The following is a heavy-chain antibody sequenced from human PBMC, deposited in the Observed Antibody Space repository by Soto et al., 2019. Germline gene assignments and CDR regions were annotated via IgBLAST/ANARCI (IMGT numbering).Heavy chain of an antibody. CDR2: ISHDGRSK. CDR3: SKDTYYYDSSSGY. CDR1: GFTIRSYG. V-gene: IGHV3-30*18. D-gene: IGHD3-22*01. J-gene: IGHJ4*02. Sequence: QVQLAESGGGVVQPGRSLRVSCAASGFTIRSYGMHWVRQAPGKGLEWVAFISHDGRSKYFADSVKGRFTISRDNSKNTLYLQLNSLRVEDTAVYYCSKDTYYYDSSSGYWGQGTLVTVSS.